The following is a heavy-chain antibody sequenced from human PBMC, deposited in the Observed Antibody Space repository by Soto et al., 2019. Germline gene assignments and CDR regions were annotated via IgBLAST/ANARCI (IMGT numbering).Heavy chain of an antibody. CDR3: AITSHYYYDFWSGYYFPLGY. CDR1: GGSISSSSYY. J-gene: IGHJ4*02. V-gene: IGHV4-39*01. Sequence: SETLSLTCTVSGGSISSSSYYWGWIRQPPGKGLEWIGSIYYSGSTYYNPSLKSRVTISVDTSKNQFALKLSSVTAADTAVYYCAITSHYYYDFWSGYYFPLGYWGQGTLVTVSS. D-gene: IGHD3-3*01. CDR2: IYYSGST.